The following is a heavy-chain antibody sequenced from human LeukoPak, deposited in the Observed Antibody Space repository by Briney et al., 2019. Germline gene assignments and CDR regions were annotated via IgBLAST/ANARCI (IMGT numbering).Heavy chain of an antibody. D-gene: IGHD3-16*01. CDR2: IYYSGST. V-gene: IGHV4-59*01. J-gene: IGHJ4*02. CDR1: GGSISSYS. CDR3: ARAKDVWGSYFIDY. Sequence: SETLSLTCTVSGGSISSYSWSWIRQPLGKGLEWIGYIYYSGSTNYNPSLKSRVTISVDTSKNQFSLKLSSVTAADTAVYYCARAKDVWGSYFIDYWGQGTLVTVSS.